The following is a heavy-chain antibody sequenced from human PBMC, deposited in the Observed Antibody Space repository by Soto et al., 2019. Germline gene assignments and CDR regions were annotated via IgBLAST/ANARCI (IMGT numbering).Heavy chain of an antibody. V-gene: IGHV3-23*01. CDR1: GFSFSSDG. J-gene: IGHJ6*02. CDR2: ISASGGST. Sequence: EVQLLESGGGLVKPGGSLRVSCAASGFSFSSDGMSWVRQAPGKGLEWVSAISASGGSTFYVDSVKGRFTISRDNSKNTLFPQMNSLRAEDTAVYYCAKRYYYDGSGPYGMDVWGQGTTVTVSS. D-gene: IGHD3-22*01. CDR3: AKRYYYDGSGPYGMDV.